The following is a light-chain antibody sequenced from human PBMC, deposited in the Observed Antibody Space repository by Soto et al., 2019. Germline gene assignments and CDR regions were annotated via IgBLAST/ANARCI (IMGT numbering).Light chain of an antibody. CDR2: KAS. CDR1: QSISSW. J-gene: IGKJ1*01. Sequence: DLRMTQSPSSLSSSLGDSVTITCRASQSISSWLAWYHQKPGKAPKLLIYKASILESGVQSSFSGSGSGTESTLTIRSLQPDDFATYYCQQYNSYWTCGQGTKVDIK. CDR3: QQYNSYWT. V-gene: IGKV1-5*03.